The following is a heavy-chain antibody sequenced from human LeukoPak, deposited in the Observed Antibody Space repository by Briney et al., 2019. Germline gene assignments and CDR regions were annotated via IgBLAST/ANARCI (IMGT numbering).Heavy chain of an antibody. V-gene: IGHV4-34*01. CDR2: INHSGST. Sequence: SETLSLTCAVYGGSFSGYHWSWIRQLPGKGLEWIGEINHSGSTNYNPSLKSRVTISVDTSKNQFSLKLSSVTAADTAVYYCARGGMATITVIDYWGQGTLVTVSS. D-gene: IGHD5-12*01. J-gene: IGHJ4*02. CDR1: GGSFSGYH. CDR3: ARGGMATITVIDY.